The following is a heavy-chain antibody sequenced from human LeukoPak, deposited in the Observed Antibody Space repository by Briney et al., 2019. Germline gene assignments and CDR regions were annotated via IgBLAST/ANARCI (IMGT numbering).Heavy chain of an antibody. CDR2: ISSSSSYI. Sequence: GGSLRLSCAASGFTFSSYSMNWVRQAPGKGLEWVSSISSSSSYIYYADSVKGRFTISRDNAKNSLYLQMISLRAEDTAVYYCARGFDGYYGFDIWGRGTMVTVSS. V-gene: IGHV3-21*01. D-gene: IGHD5-24*01. CDR3: ARGFDGYYGFDI. J-gene: IGHJ3*02. CDR1: GFTFSSYS.